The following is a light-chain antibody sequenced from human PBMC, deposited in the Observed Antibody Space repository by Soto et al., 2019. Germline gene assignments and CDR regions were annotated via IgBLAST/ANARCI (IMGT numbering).Light chain of an antibody. CDR3: QHYGSSPWT. Sequence: EIVLTQSPGTLSLSPGERATLSCRASQSVSSSYLAWYQQKPGQAPRLLIYGASSRATGIPDRFSGSGSGTHFTLTISRLEPEDFAVYYCQHYGSSPWTFGQGTKVDIK. CDR2: GAS. J-gene: IGKJ1*01. CDR1: QSVSSSY. V-gene: IGKV3-20*01.